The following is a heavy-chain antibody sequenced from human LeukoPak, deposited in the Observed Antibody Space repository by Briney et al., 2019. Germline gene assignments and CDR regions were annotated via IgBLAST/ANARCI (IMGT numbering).Heavy chain of an antibody. Sequence: GGSLRLSCAASGFTVSSNYMSWVRQAPGKGLEWVSVIYSGGSTYYADSVKGRFTISRENSKNTLYLQMNSLRAEDTAVYYCARRAGAYSHPYDYWGQGTLVTVSS. V-gene: IGHV3-53*01. CDR2: IYSGGST. CDR1: GFTVSSNY. CDR3: ARRAGAYSHPYDY. J-gene: IGHJ4*02. D-gene: IGHD4/OR15-4a*01.